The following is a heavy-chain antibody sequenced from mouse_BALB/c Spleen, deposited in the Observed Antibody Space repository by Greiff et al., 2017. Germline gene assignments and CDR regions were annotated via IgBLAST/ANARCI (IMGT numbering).Heavy chain of an antibody. V-gene: IGHV3-8*02. D-gene: IGHD1-1*01. CDR1: GDSITSGY. J-gene: IGHJ3*01. CDR3: ARTYGSSSFWFAY. CDR2: ISYSGST. Sequence: EVQLQQSGPSLVKPSQTLSLTCSVTGDSITSGYWNWIRKFPGNKLEYMGYISYSGSTYYNPSLKSRISITRDTSKNQYYLQLNSVTTEDTATYYCARTYGSSSFWFAYWGQGTLVTVSA.